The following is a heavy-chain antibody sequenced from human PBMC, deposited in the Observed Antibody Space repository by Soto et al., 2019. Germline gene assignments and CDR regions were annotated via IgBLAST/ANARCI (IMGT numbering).Heavy chain of an antibody. D-gene: IGHD3-10*01. CDR1: GFTFSSYA. CDR2: ISGSGGST. Sequence: EVQLLESGGGLVQPGGSLRLSCAASGFTFSSYAMSWVRQAPGKGLEWVSAISGSGGSTYYADSVKGRFTISRDNSKNTLYLQMNSLRAEDTAVYYCANSSREHYYGSGSFHWGQGTLVTVSS. CDR3: ANSSREHYYGSGSFH. J-gene: IGHJ4*02. V-gene: IGHV3-23*01.